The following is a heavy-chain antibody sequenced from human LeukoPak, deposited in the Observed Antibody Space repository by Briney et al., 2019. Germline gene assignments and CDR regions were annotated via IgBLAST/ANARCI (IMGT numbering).Heavy chain of an antibody. D-gene: IGHD3-22*01. Sequence: GGSLRLSCAASGFSFSRYAMYWVRQAPGKGLEWVAISSFDGNNKYYADSVKGRFTVSRDNSKDTLYLQLNNLRAEDTAVYYCARDGIIMIVPNWFDPWGQGTLVTVSS. CDR2: SSFDGNNK. CDR1: GFSFSRYA. J-gene: IGHJ5*02. CDR3: ARDGIIMIVPNWFDP. V-gene: IGHV3-30-3*01.